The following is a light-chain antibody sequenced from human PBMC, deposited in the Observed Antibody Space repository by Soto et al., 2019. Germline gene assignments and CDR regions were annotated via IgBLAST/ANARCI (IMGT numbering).Light chain of an antibody. Sequence: QSVLTQPPSASGTPGRRVTIACSGSSSNIGSNYVYWYQQLPGTAPKLLIYSNNQRPSGVPDRFSGSKSGTSASLAISGLRSEDEADYYCAAWDDSLSGYVFGTRTKVTAL. CDR2: SNN. V-gene: IGLV1-47*02. CDR3: AAWDDSLSGYV. CDR1: SSNIGSNY. J-gene: IGLJ1*01.